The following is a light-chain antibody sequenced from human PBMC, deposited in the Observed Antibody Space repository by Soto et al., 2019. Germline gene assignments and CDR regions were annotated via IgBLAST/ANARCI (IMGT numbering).Light chain of an antibody. J-gene: IGKJ1*01. CDR3: QQYNRAWT. V-gene: IGKV1-5*01. CDR2: DAS. Sequence: DIQMTQSPSTLSASVGDRVTITCRASQSISSWLAWYQQKPGKAPKLLIYDASSLESGVPSRFSGSGSGTEVTLTISSLQPDDFATYYCQQYNRAWTFGQGTKVEIK. CDR1: QSISSW.